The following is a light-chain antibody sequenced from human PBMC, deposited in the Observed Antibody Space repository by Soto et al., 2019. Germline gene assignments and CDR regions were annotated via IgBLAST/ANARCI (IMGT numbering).Light chain of an antibody. Sequence: EIVLTQSPGTLSLSPGERATLSCRASQTVSSSYLAWYQQKPGQAPRLRIYGASTRATGIPGRFSGSASGTDFTLTISRLEPEDLSVYYCQQYGPSPMYTFGQGTNLEI. V-gene: IGKV3-20*01. CDR2: GAS. J-gene: IGKJ2*01. CDR3: QQYGPSPMYT. CDR1: QTVSSSY.